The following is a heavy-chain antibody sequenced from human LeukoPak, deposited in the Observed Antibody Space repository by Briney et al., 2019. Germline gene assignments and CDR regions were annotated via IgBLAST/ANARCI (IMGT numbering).Heavy chain of an antibody. V-gene: IGHV4-30-2*01. CDR3: AREGIVLMVYPPGVFDY. CDR1: GGSISSGGYY. J-gene: IGHJ4*02. Sequence: SETLSLTCTVSGGSISSGGYYWSWIRQPPGKGLEWIGYIYHSGSTYYNPSLKSRVTISVDRSKNQFSLKLSSVTAADTAVYYCAREGIVLMVYPPGVFDYWGQGTLVTVSS. D-gene: IGHD2-8*01. CDR2: IYHSGST.